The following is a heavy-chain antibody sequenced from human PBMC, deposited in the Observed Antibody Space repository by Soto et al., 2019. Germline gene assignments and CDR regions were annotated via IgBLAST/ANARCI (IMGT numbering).Heavy chain of an antibody. V-gene: IGHV3-30-3*01. J-gene: IGHJ4*02. Sequence: PGGFLRLSCAASGFTFSSYAMHWVRQAPGKGLEWVAVISYDGSNKYYADSVKGRFTISRDNSKNTLYLQMNSLRAEDTAVYYWARDGSSWYYYFDYWGQGTLVTVSS. CDR3: ARDGSSWYYYFDY. D-gene: IGHD6-13*01. CDR2: ISYDGSNK. CDR1: GFTFSSYA.